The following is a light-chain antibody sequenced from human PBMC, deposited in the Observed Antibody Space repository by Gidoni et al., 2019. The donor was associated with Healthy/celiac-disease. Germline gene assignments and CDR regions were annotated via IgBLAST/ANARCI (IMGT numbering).Light chain of an antibody. CDR1: QSVLYSSNNKNY. V-gene: IGKV4-1*01. CDR2: WAS. J-gene: IGKJ2*01. CDR3: QQYYSTPYT. Sequence: DIVVTPSPDSLAVSLGERATINCNSSQSVLYSSNNKNYLAWYQQKPGQPPKLLIYWASTRESGVPDRFSGSGSGTDFTLTISSLQAEDVAVYYCQQYYSTPYTFGQGTKLEIK.